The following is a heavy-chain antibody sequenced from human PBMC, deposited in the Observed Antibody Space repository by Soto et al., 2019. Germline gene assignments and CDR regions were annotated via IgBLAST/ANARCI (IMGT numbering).Heavy chain of an antibody. D-gene: IGHD4-17*01. CDR2: IYWDDDK. J-gene: IGHJ3*02. Sequence: SGPTLVNPTQTLTLTCTVSGFSLSTRGVGVGWVRQPPGKALEWLALIYWDDDKRFRPSLKSRLTITKDTSKNQVIFTMTNMDPEDTATYHCARSTTVTLGAFDIWGPGTMVTVSS. CDR3: ARSTTVTLGAFDI. CDR1: GFSLSTRGVG. V-gene: IGHV2-5*02.